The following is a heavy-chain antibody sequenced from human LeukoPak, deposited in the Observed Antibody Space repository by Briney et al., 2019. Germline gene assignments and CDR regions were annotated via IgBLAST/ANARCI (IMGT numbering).Heavy chain of an antibody. V-gene: IGHV3-15*01. CDR1: GFTYSNAW. J-gene: IGHJ4*02. D-gene: IGHD3-16*01. CDR3: VWHYFDY. CDR2: IKNKADGGTT. Sequence: GGSLRLSCATSGFTYSNAWMSWARQAPGKGLEWVGRIKNKADGGTTDYTVPVKGRFTISRDDAKNTLYLQMDSLISEDTAIYYCVWHYFDYWGQGALVTVSS.